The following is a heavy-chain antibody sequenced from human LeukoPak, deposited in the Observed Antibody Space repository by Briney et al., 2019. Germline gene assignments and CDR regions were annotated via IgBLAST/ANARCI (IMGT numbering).Heavy chain of an antibody. CDR1: GGSITGYY. D-gene: IGHD3-16*01. CDR3: ARYGGYYFDY. CDR2: IHYSGST. V-gene: IGHV4-59*08. J-gene: IGHJ4*02. Sequence: SETLSLTCTVSGGSITGYYWSWIRQPPGKRLEYIAYIHYSGSTDYNPSLKSRVTISVDTSKNQFSLKQSSVTAADTAVYYCARYGGYYFDYWGQGTLVTVSS.